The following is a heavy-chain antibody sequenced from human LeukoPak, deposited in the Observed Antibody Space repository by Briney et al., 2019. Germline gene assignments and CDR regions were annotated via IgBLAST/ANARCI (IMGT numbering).Heavy chain of an antibody. CDR3: ARILEYASSWPHFDY. J-gene: IGHJ4*02. CDR2: ISSSSSTI. V-gene: IGHV3-48*01. Sequence: SGGSLRLSCAASGFTFSSYSMNWVRQAPGKGLEWVSYISSSSSTIYYADSVKGRFTISRDNAKNSLYLQMNSLRAEDTAVYYCARILEYASSWPHFDYWGQGTLVTVSS. CDR1: GFTFSSYS. D-gene: IGHD6-13*01.